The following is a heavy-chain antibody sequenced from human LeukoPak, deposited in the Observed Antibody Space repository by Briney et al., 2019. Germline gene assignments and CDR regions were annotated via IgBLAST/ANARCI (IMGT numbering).Heavy chain of an antibody. CDR3: AKMSSSWTYYYGMGV. D-gene: IGHD6-13*01. CDR2: TNDSGGST. J-gene: IGHJ6*02. V-gene: IGHV3-23*01. CDR1: GFTFSSYA. Sequence: GGSLRLSCAASGFTFSSYAMIWVRQAPGKGLEWVSGTNDSGGSTYYADSVKGRFTISRDNSKNTLYLQMNSLRAEDAAVYYCAKMSSSWTYYYGMGVWGQGTTVTVSS.